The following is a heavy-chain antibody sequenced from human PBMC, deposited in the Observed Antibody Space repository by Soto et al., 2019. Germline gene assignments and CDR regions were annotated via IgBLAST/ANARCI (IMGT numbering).Heavy chain of an antibody. D-gene: IGHD4-17*01. CDR2: IYCNDDK. Sequence: SGPTLVNPTQTLTLTCTFSGFSLSTSGVGVGWIRQPPGKALEWLALIYCNDDKRYSPSLKSRLTITKDTSKNQVVLTMTNMDPVDTATYYCAHSPPATVTTRPVDYFDYWGQGTPVTVSS. CDR3: AHSPPATVTTRPVDYFDY. V-gene: IGHV2-5*01. J-gene: IGHJ4*02. CDR1: GFSLSTSGVG.